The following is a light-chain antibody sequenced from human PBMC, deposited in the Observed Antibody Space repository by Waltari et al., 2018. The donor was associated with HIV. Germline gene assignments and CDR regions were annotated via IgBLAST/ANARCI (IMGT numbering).Light chain of an antibody. CDR1: SGRIASNY. J-gene: IGLJ2*01. CDR2: ENN. CDR3: QSYFASNDVI. V-gene: IGLV6-57*04. Sequence: NFMLTQPHSVSESPGKTVTLSCTRSSGRIASNYVQWYQQRPGGAPTTVIYENNQRPSGVPERFSGSIDSSSNSASLTISGLKTDDEADYYCQSYFASNDVIFGGGTTLTVL.